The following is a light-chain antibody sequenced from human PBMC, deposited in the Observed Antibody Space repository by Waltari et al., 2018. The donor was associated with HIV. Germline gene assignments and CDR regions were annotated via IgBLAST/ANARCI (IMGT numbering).Light chain of an antibody. V-gene: IGKV3D-15*01. J-gene: IGKJ5*01. CDR3: QQYYKWPLT. Sequence: EIVMQQSPATLSVSPGARATLSCRASQSVSSKLAWYQQKPGQAPRLLIYGASTRSTGIPGRFSGSESGTEFILTISSLQSEDCAVYYCQQYYKWPLTFGQGTRLEIK. CDR2: GAS. CDR1: QSVSSK.